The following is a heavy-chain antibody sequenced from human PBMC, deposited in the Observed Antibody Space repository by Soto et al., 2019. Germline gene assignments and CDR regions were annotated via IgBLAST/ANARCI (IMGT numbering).Heavy chain of an antibody. CDR2: ISGSGGST. J-gene: IGHJ5*02. CDR3: AKTPMVRGVIRENWFDP. V-gene: IGHV3-23*01. D-gene: IGHD3-10*01. CDR1: GFTFSSYA. Sequence: GGSLRLSCAASGFTFSSYAMSWVRQAPGKGLEWVSAISGSGGSTYYADSVKGRFTISRDNSKNTLYLQMNSLRAEDTAVYYCAKTPMVRGVIRENWFDPWGQGTLVTVSS.